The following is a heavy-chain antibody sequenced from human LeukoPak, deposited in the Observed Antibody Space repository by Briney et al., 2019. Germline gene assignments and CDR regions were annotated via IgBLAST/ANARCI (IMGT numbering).Heavy chain of an antibody. CDR2: ISSSSNYI. D-gene: IGHD1-26*01. CDR3: ARGLGDGSYTGLN. V-gene: IGHV3-21*01. Sequence: GGSLRLSCAASGFTFSTYSVNWVRQAPGKGLEWVSSISSSSNYIYYADSVKGRFTISRDNAKNSLYLQMNSLRAEDTAVYYCARGLGDGSYTGLNWGQGTLVTVSS. J-gene: IGHJ4*02. CDR1: GFTFSTYS.